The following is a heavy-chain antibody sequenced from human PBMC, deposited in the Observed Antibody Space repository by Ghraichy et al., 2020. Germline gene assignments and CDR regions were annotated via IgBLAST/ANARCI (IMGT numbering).Heavy chain of an antibody. V-gene: IGHV3-66*01. CDR3: ARDGRDYWYFDL. CDR1: GFSVSNNY. CDR2: IYSGGRT. Sequence: GGSLRLSCAASGFSVSNNYMSWVRQTPGKGLEWVSIIYSGGRTYYADSVKGRFTISRDNSKNTLYLQMNSLRAEDPAVYYCARDGRDYWYFDLWGRGTLVTVSS. J-gene: IGHJ2*01.